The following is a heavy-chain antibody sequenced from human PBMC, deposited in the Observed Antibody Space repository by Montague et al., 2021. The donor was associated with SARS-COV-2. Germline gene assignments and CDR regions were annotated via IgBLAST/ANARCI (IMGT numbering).Heavy chain of an antibody. CDR3: AREAREYSYGVFPGFDY. D-gene: IGHD5-18*01. CDR2: VYYSGTT. V-gene: IGHV4-61*01. Sequence: SETLSLTCSVSGVSVNSGSHYWSWIRQPPGKGLEWIGYVYYSGTTKYNPSLQSRVSISLDTSNNQFSLSLRSVTSADSAVYFCAREAREYSYGVFPGFDYWGLGVLVTVSS. J-gene: IGHJ4*02. CDR1: GVSVNSGSHY.